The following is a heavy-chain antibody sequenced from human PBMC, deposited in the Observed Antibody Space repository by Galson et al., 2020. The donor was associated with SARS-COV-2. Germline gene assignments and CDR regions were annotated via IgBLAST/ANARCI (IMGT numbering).Heavy chain of an antibody. D-gene: IGHD5-12*01. CDR2: ISYAGRNK. J-gene: IGHJ6*02. Sequence: GGSLRLSCAASGFTFSSYGIHWVRQAPGKGLEWVPFISYAGRNKYYAYSRKGRFTVSRDNSKNTLYLQMNSLRADDTAVYYCVTGWLPYYYGMDVWGQGTTVTVSS. V-gene: IGHV3-30*03. CDR1: GFTFSSYG. CDR3: VTGWLPYYYGMDV.